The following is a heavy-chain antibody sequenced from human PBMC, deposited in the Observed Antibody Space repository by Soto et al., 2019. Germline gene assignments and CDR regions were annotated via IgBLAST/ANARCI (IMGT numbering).Heavy chain of an antibody. V-gene: IGHV3-23*01. Sequence: GGSLRLSCAASGFTFSSYAMSWVRQAPGKGLEWVSAISGSGGSTYCADSVKGRFTISRDNSKNTLYLQMNSLRAEDTAVYYCAKSLWQWLVLDYWGQGTLVTVSS. J-gene: IGHJ4*02. CDR3: AKSLWQWLVLDY. D-gene: IGHD6-19*01. CDR1: GFTFSSYA. CDR2: ISGSGGST.